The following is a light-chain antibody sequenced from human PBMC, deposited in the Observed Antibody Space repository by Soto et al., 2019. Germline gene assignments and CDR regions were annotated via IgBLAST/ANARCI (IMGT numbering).Light chain of an antibody. V-gene: IGKV3-20*01. CDR2: NIF. CDR3: QQYGVSPT. J-gene: IGKJ4*01. Sequence: EIVLTQSPGTLSLSPGERATLSCRASQTLKNVFLAWFQQKPGQSPRLLTYNIFTRAAGVPDRISASGSGTDFTLTISRLEPEDSAVYYCQQYGVSPTFGGGTKVEIK. CDR1: QTLKNVF.